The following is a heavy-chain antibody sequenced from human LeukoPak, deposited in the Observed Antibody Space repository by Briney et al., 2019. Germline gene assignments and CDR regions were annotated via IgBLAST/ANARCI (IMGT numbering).Heavy chain of an antibody. Sequence: PSETLSLTCAVSGGSISSYYWSWIRQPPGKGLEWIGYIYYSGSTNYNPSLKSRVTISVDTSKNQFSLKLSSVTAADTAVYYCARLRHDSSGYPGYYYYGMDVWGQGTTVTVSS. D-gene: IGHD3-22*01. J-gene: IGHJ6*02. CDR3: ARLRHDSSGYPGYYYYGMDV. CDR2: IYYSGST. CDR1: GGSISSYY. V-gene: IGHV4-59*01.